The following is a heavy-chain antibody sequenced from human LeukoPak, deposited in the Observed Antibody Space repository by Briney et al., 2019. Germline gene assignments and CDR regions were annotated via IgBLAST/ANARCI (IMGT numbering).Heavy chain of an antibody. V-gene: IGHV1-69*05. CDR1: GYTFTSYG. J-gene: IGHJ4*02. D-gene: IGHD3-22*01. CDR2: IIPIFGTA. CDR3: ASRGRSSGYYFDY. Sequence: GASVKVSCKASGYTFTSYGISWVRQAPGQGLEWMGGIIPIFGTANYAQKFQGRVTITTDESTSTAYMELSSLRSEDTAVYYCASRGRSSGYYFDYWGQGTLVTVSS.